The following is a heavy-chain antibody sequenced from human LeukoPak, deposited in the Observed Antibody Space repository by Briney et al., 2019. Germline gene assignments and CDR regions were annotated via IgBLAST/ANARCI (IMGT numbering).Heavy chain of an antibody. CDR2: IRSKAYSYAT. V-gene: IGHV3-73*01. J-gene: IGHJ6*02. CDR3: TRVVPAVSGMDV. D-gene: IGHD2-2*01. CDR1: GFTLSDSS. Sequence: GGSLRLFCAASGFTLSDSSLHWVRQASGEGREWVGCIRSKAYSYATAYAASVKGRFTISRDDSKNTAYLQMNSLNTEDTAVYYCTRVVPAVSGMDVWGQGTTVTVSS.